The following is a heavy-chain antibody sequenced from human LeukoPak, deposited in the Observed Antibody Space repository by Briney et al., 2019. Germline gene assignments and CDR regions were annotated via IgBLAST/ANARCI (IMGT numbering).Heavy chain of an antibody. CDR2: ISPSGGST. D-gene: IGHD5-24*01. CDR3: ARDNSVRDEAWWFNS. J-gene: IGHJ5*01. CDR1: GYTFTSNY. Sequence: ASVKVSCKAFGYTFTSNYMHWVRQAPGQGPEWMGVISPSGGSTTYAQKFQGRVTLTRYMSTSTDYLELSSLRSEDTAVYYCARDNSVRDEAWWFNSWGQGTLVTVSS. V-gene: IGHV1-46*01.